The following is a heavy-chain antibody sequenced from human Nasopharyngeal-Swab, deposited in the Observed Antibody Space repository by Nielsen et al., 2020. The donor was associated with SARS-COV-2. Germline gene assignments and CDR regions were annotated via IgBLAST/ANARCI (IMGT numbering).Heavy chain of an antibody. Sequence: GSLRLSCSVSGGSVSSVGYYWNWIRQPPGRPLAWLGYIYHDGGTNYNPSLMGRVIMSVDTSKNQFSLRLTSVSTADTAVYYCARDRGDLRKYNCDSWGQGTLVTVSS. CDR2: IYHDGGT. V-gene: IGHV4-61*08. J-gene: IGHJ4*02. D-gene: IGHD3-10*01. CDR1: GGSVSSVGYY. CDR3: ARDRGDLRKYNCDS.